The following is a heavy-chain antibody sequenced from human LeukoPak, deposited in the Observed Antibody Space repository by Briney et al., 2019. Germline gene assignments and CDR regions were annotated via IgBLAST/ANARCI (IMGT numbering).Heavy chain of an antibody. CDR3: AKDLRWYSSGRWGVY. V-gene: IGHV3-23*01. Sequence: GGSLRLSCAASGFTFSSYAMSWVRRAPGKGLEWVSAISGSGGSTYYADSVKGRFTISRDNSKNTLYLQMNSLRAGDTAVYYCAKDLRWYSSGRWGVYWGQGTLVTVSS. CDR1: GFTFSSYA. D-gene: IGHD6-19*01. CDR2: ISGSGGST. J-gene: IGHJ4*02.